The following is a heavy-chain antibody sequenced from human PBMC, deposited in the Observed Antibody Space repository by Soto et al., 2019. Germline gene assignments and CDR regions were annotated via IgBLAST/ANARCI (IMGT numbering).Heavy chain of an antibody. CDR3: SGCSGGACHKNYGMDV. V-gene: IGHV3-21*06. CDR1: GFTFSSCT. Sequence: EVHLVESGGGLVKPGGSLSLSCAVSGFTFSSCTMNWVRQAPGKGLEWVSSISPSSGHIYYADSVKGRFTISRDNAKNSLFLQMNSLRGEDTAVYYCSGCSGGACHKNYGMDVWGQGTTVTVSS. D-gene: IGHD2-15*01. J-gene: IGHJ6*02. CDR2: ISPSSGHI.